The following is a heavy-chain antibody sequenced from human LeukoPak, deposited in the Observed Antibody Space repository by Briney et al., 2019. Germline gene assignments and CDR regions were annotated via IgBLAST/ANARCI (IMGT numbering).Heavy chain of an antibody. D-gene: IGHD1-26*01. J-gene: IGHJ4*02. CDR2: IYHDGSA. V-gene: IGHV4-4*02. CDR3: VRVGNAAFDY. CDR1: GASISSINW. Sequence: SETLSLTCAVSGASISSINWWSWVRQPPGKGLEWIGEIYHDGSANSNPSLTNRVTISVDKSKDQFSLKMTSMSTADTAMYYCVRVGNAAFDYWGQGTLVTVS.